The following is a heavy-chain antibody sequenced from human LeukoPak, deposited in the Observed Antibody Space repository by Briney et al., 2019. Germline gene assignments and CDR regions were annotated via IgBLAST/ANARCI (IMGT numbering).Heavy chain of an antibody. CDR1: GFPFSSFA. V-gene: IGHV3-30*02. D-gene: IGHD7-27*01. CDR2: IRHDGSNK. CDR3: TKVRLLGALDDAFDV. Sequence: PGGSLRLSCAASGFPFSSFAMHWVRQAPGKGLEWVAFIRHDGSNKYHRDSVKGRFTISRDNSKNTLYLQMNSLRAEDTAVYYCTKVRLLGALDDAFDVWGHGTMVTVSS. J-gene: IGHJ3*01.